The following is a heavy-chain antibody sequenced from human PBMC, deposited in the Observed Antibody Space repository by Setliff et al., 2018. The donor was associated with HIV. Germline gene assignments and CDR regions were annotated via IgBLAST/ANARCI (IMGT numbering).Heavy chain of an antibody. CDR3: ARQVVPVDMEADAFNV. CDR2: INWNGGSI. J-gene: IGHJ3*01. Sequence: LRLSCETSGFTFEDYGMTWVRRAPGKGLEWVAGINWNGGSISYADSMKGRFTVSRDNGKKSLYLQMNSLRAEDTALYYCARQVVPVDMEADAFNVWSQGTVVTVSS. D-gene: IGHD2-2*01. V-gene: IGHV3-20*04. CDR1: GFTFEDYG.